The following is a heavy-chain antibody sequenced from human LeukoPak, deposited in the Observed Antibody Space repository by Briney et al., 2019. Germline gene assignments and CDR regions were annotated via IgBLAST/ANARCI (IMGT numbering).Heavy chain of an antibody. CDR2: IYTSGST. J-gene: IGHJ3*02. V-gene: IGHV4-4*07. CDR3: ARGAYDFWSGDASGAFDI. D-gene: IGHD3-3*01. CDR1: GGSISSYY. Sequence: SETLSLTCTVSGGSISSYYWGWIRQPAGKGLEWIGRIYTSGSTNYNPSLKSRVTISVDTSKNQFSLKLSSVTAADTAVYYCARGAYDFWSGDASGAFDIWGQGTMVTVSS.